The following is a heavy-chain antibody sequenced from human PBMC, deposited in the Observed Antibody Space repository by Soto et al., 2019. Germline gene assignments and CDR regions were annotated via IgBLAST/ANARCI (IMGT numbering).Heavy chain of an antibody. CDR3: ANDILVRGVIDY. Sequence: GGSLRLSCAASGFTFSSYAMSWVRQAPGKGLEWVSAISGSGGSTYYADSVKGRFTISRDNSKNTLYLQMNSLRAEDTAVYYCANDILVRGVIDYWGPGTLLTVSS. D-gene: IGHD3-10*01. CDR1: GFTFSSYA. V-gene: IGHV3-23*01. CDR2: ISGSGGST. J-gene: IGHJ4*02.